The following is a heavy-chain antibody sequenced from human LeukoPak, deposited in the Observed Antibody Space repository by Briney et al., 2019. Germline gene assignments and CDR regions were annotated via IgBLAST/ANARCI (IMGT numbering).Heavy chain of an antibody. D-gene: IGHD6-19*01. J-gene: IGHJ5*02. CDR1: GFTFSSYS. V-gene: IGHV3-21*01. CDR3: ARDEGSSGWYGQNWFDP. Sequence: GGSLRLSGAASGFTFSSYSMNWVRQAPGKGLEWVSSISSSSSYIYYADSVKGRFTISRDNAKNSLYLQMNSLRAEDTAVYYCARDEGSSGWYGQNWFDPWGQGTLVTVSS. CDR2: ISSSSSYI.